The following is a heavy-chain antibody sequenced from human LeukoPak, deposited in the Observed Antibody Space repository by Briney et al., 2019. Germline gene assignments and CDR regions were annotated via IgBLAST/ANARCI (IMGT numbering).Heavy chain of an antibody. V-gene: IGHV4-61*02. CDR1: GGSISSGSYY. CDR2: VYRSGST. J-gene: IGHJ4*02. D-gene: IGHD1-1*01. CDR3: ARDALEIDPYYFDP. Sequence: SETLSLTCTVSGGSISSGSYYWTWIRQSPGKGLEWIGRVYRSGSTNYNPSLKSRVSMSIDTSRNQFSLKLSSVTVADTAVYYCARDALEIDPYYFDPWGQGTLVTVSS.